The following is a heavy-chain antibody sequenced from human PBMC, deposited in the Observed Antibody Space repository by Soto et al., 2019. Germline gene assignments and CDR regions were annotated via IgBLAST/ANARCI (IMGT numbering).Heavy chain of an antibody. D-gene: IGHD6-19*01. CDR1: GFTFSSYG. Sequence: GGSLRLSCAASGFTFSSYGMHWVRQAPGKGLEWVAFISYDGSNKYYADSVKGRFTISRDNSKNTLYLQMNSLRAEDTAVYYCAIYSSGWYPLDYWGQGTLVTVSS. J-gene: IGHJ4*02. CDR3: AIYSSGWYPLDY. CDR2: ISYDGSNK. V-gene: IGHV3-30*03.